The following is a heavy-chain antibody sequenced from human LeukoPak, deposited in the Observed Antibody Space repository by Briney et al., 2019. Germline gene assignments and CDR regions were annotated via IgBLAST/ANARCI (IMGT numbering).Heavy chain of an antibody. CDR1: GGSISSGGYS. Sequence: PSQTLSLTCAVSGGSISSGGYSWSWIRQPPGKGLEWIGYIYHSGSTYYNPSLKSRVTISVDRSKNQFSLKLSSVTAADTAVYYCARDPDGNGLNFDYWGQGTLVTVSS. CDR3: ARDPDGNGLNFDY. D-gene: IGHD2-8*01. J-gene: IGHJ4*02. CDR2: IYHSGST. V-gene: IGHV4-30-2*01.